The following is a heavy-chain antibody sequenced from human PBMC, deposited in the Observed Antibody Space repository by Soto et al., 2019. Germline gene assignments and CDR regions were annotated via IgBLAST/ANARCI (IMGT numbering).Heavy chain of an antibody. CDR3: AGVGLGGYDGNWFDP. J-gene: IGHJ5*02. Sequence: SETLSLTCTVSGDSISSRGYYWSWIRQPPGKGLEWIGYVYYSGSTNYNPSLKSRVTISVDTSKSEFSLNLSSVTPADTAMYYCAGVGLGGYDGNWFDPWGQGTLVTVSS. V-gene: IGHV4-61*08. CDR2: VYYSGST. CDR1: GDSISSRGYY. D-gene: IGHD5-12*01.